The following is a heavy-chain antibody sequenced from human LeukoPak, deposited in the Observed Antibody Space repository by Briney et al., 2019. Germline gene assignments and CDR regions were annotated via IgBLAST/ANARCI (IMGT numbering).Heavy chain of an antibody. D-gene: IGHD3-10*01. Sequence: GASVKVSCRASGFIFTGYDINWVRQGTGQGLEWMGWMNPITGSVGYARQFQGRITMTRDTSTSTAYMELTSPRSEDTAVYYCGRDGEGVAISVNYWFDPWGQGTLVTVSS. V-gene: IGHV1-8*01. CDR2: MNPITGSV. J-gene: IGHJ5*02. CDR3: GRDGEGVAISVNYWFDP. CDR1: GFIFTGYD.